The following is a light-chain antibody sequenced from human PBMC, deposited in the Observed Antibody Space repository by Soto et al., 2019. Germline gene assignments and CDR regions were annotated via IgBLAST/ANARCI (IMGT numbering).Light chain of an antibody. CDR1: SSDVGGYNY. Sequence: QSVLTQPASVSGSPGQSITISCTGTSSDVGGYNYVSWYQQHPGKAPKVMIYEVSNRPSGVSNRFSGSKSGNTASLTISGIQAEDEADYYCSSYTRSNTWVFGGGTKLTVL. V-gene: IGLV2-14*01. CDR3: SSYTRSNTWV. J-gene: IGLJ3*02. CDR2: EVS.